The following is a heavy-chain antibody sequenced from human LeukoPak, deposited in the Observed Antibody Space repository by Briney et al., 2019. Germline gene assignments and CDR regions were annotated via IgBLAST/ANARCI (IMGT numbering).Heavy chain of an antibody. CDR1: GYTFTSYG. D-gene: IGHD2-15*01. J-gene: IGHJ4*02. V-gene: IGHV1-18*01. Sequence: ASVKVSCKASGYTFTSYGISWVRQAPGQGLEWMGWISAYNGNTNYAQKFQGRVTMTRDTSISTAYMELNRLRSDDTAVYYCARDGGEKSFDYWGQGALVTVSS. CDR3: ARDGGEKSFDY. CDR2: ISAYNGNT.